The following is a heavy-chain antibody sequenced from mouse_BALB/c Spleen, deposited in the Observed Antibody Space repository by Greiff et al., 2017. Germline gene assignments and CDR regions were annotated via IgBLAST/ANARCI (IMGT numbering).Heavy chain of an antibody. V-gene: IGHV5-6-4*01. CDR2: ISSGGSYT. D-gene: IGHD2-4*01. J-gene: IGHJ4*01. Sequence: EVQRVESGGGLVKPGGSLKLSCAASGFTFSSYTMSWVRQTPEKRLEWVATISSGGSYTYYPDSVKGRFTISRDNAKNTLYLQMSSLKSEDTAMYYCTREGNDYDDWNAMDYWGQGTSVTVSS. CDR3: TREGNDYDDWNAMDY. CDR1: GFTFSSYT.